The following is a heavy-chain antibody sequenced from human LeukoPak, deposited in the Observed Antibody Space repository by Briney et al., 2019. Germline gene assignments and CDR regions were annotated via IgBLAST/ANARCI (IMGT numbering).Heavy chain of an antibody. D-gene: IGHD2-21*01. V-gene: IGHV1-69*13. J-gene: IGHJ6*03. CDR1: GGTFSSYA. Sequence: SVKVSCKASGGTFSSYAISWVRQAPGQGLEWMGGIIPIFGTANYAQKFQGRVTITADESTSTAYLELSSLRSEDTAVYYCARGGEFYYYYMDVWGKGTTVTVSS. CDR3: ARGGEFYYYYMDV. CDR2: IIPIFGTA.